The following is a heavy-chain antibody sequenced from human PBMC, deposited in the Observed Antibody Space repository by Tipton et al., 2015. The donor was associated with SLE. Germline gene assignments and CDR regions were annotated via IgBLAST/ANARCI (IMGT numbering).Heavy chain of an antibody. CDR3: AREVNDFWSGGYFDY. J-gene: IGHJ4*02. V-gene: IGHV4-59*11. Sequence: TLSLTCTVSGGSISSHYWSWIRQPPGKGLEWIGYIYYSGSTNYNPSLKSRVTISVDTSKNQFPLKLSSVTAADTAVYYCAREVNDFWSGGYFDYWGQGTLVTVSS. CDR2: IYYSGST. CDR1: GGSISSHY. D-gene: IGHD3-3*01.